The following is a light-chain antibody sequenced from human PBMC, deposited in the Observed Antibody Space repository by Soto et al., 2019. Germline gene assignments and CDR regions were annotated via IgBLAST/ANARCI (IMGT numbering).Light chain of an antibody. CDR3: QQYNSYSPST. J-gene: IGKJ1*01. V-gene: IGKV1-5*01. CDR1: QSISSW. CDR2: DAS. Sequence: DIQMTQSPSTLSASVGDRVTITCRASQSISSWLAWYQQKPGKGPKLLIYDASRLESGVPSRFSGSGSGTEFTLTISSLQPDDFATYYCQQYNSYSPSTFGQGTKVEIK.